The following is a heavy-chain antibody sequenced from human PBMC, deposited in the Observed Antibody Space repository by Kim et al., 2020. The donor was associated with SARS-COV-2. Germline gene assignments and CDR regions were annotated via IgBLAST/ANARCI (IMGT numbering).Heavy chain of an antibody. Sequence: GGSLRLSCAASGFTFSSYSMNWVRQAPGKGLEWVSSISSSSSYIYYADSVKGRFTISRDNAKNSLYLQMNSLRAEDTAVYYCARMSGDFWSAYMSYYFDDWGQGTLVTVSS. J-gene: IGHJ4*02. CDR3: ARMSGDFWSAYMSYYFDD. CDR2: ISSSSSYI. CDR1: GFTFSSYS. D-gene: IGHD3-3*01. V-gene: IGHV3-21*01.